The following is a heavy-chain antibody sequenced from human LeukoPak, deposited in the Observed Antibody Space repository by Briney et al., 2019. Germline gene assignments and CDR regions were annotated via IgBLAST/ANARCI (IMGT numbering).Heavy chain of an antibody. D-gene: IGHD6-13*01. CDR1: EFTFSTYG. CDR2: ISYDGSCK. V-gene: IGHV3-30*18. J-gene: IGHJ4*02. CDR3: AKDRYSGLNTIDY. Sequence: GGSLRLSCAASEFTFSTYGMHWVRQAPGKGLEWVAVISYDGSCKFYADSVKGRFTISRDNSKSTLYLQMNRLRAEDTAVYYCAKDRYSGLNTIDYWGQGTLVTVSS.